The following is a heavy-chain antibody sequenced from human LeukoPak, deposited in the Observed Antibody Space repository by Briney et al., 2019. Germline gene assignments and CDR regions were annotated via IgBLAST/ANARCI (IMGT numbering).Heavy chain of an antibody. J-gene: IGHJ3*02. CDR3: ARGPQGRDAFDI. CDR1: GEPFNGYY. CDR2: INHSGST. Sequence: SETLSLTCAVYGEPFNGYYWNWIRQSPGKGLEWIGEINHSGSTYYNPSLKSRVTISVDTSKNQFSLKLSSVTAADTAVYYCARGPQGRDAFDIWGQGTMVTVSS. D-gene: IGHD7-27*01. V-gene: IGHV4-34*01.